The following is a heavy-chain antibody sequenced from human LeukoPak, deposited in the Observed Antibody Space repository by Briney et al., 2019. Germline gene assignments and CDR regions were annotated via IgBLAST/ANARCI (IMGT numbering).Heavy chain of an antibody. J-gene: IGHJ4*02. V-gene: IGHV3-21*01. CDR1: GFTFSSYS. Sequence: PGGSLRLSCAASGFTFSSYSMNWVRQAPGKGLEWVSSISSGSSYIYYADSVKGRFTISRDNAKNSLYLQVNSLRAEDTAVYYCARGSRQLDYYDSSGYSPGYWGQGTLVTVSS. D-gene: IGHD3-22*01. CDR3: ARGSRQLDYYDSSGYSPGY. CDR2: ISSGSSYI.